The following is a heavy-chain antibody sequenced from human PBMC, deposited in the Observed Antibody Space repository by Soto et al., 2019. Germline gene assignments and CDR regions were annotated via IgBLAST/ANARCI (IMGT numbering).Heavy chain of an antibody. CDR3: ARGAPGRGNSGLMDS. D-gene: IGHD2-21*01. V-gene: IGHV4-39*07. J-gene: IGHJ4*02. CDR2: IYHIWTT. CDR1: GGTLSSGSYY. Sequence: SETLSLTCTVSGGTLSSGSYYWSWIRQSPGKGLEWLAEIYHIWTTNYNPSRGSRVIITVDKFTNQFFLNLTSVTAAETALYYCARGAPGRGNSGLMDSWGQGTLVTVSS.